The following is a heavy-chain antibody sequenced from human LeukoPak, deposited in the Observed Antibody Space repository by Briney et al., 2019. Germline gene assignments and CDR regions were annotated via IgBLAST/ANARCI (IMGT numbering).Heavy chain of an antibody. J-gene: IGHJ6*02. CDR2: INSDGSST. CDR1: GFTFSSYW. CDR3: ARAPYYYDSSGYPNPIYYYYCMDV. Sequence: GGSLRLSCAASGFTFSSYWMHWVRQAPGKGLVWVSRINSDGSSTSYADSVKGRFTISRDNAKNTLYLQMNSLRAEDTAVYYCARAPYYYDSSGYPNPIYYYYCMDVWGQGTTVTVSS. D-gene: IGHD3-22*01. V-gene: IGHV3-74*01.